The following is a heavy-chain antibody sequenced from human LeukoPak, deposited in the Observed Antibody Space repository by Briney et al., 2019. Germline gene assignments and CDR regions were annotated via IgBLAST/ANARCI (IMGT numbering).Heavy chain of an antibody. CDR3: ARVYDFWSGYYSLGSGYYYMDV. J-gene: IGHJ6*03. CDR2: IIPIFGTA. V-gene: IGHV1-69*05. D-gene: IGHD3-3*01. Sequence: GASVKVSCKASGGTFSSYAISWVRQAPGQGLEWMGGIIPIFGTANYAQKFQGRATITTDESTSTAYMELSSLRSEDTAVYYCARVYDFWSGYYSLGSGYYYMDVWGKGTTVTVSS. CDR1: GGTFSSYA.